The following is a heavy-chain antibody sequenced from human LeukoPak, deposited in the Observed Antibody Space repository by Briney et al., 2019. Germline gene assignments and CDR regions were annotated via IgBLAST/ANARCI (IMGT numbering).Heavy chain of an antibody. CDR1: GASISSGGYY. J-gene: IGHJ4*02. V-gene: IGHV4-31*03. D-gene: IGHD3-10*01. CDR3: ARALRGLAVRGVKEANYYFVY. CDR2: IYYSGTT. Sequence: SETLSLTCTVSGASISSGGYYWSWLRQHPGKGLEWFVYIYYSGTTYNHPSLKSRSTISVDTSKNQFSLKLSSVTAADTAVYYCARALRGLAVRGVKEANYYFVYWGQGTLVTVSS.